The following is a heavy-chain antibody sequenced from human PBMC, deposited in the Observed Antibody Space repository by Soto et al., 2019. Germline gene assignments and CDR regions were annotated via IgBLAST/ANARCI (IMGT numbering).Heavy chain of an antibody. V-gene: IGHV4-30-4*01. D-gene: IGHD3-22*01. Sequence: SETLSLTCTVSGGSISSGDYYWSWIRQPPGKGLEWIGYIYYSGSTYYNPSLKSRVTISVDTSKNQFSLKLSSVTAADTAVYYCAREVVVMHFDYWGQGTLVTVSS. CDR3: AREVVVMHFDY. CDR2: IYYSGST. CDR1: GGSISSGDYY. J-gene: IGHJ4*02.